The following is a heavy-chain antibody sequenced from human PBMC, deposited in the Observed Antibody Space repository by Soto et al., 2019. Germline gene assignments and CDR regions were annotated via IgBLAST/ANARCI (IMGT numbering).Heavy chain of an antibody. CDR1: GGTFSSYT. CDR3: ARVAYSSGWSNWFAP. CDR2: IIPILGIA. V-gene: IGHV1-69*02. Sequence: GASVKVSCKASGGTFSSYTISWVRQAPGQGLEWMGRIIPILGIANYAQKFQGRVTITADKSTSTAYMELSSLRSEDTAVYYCARVAYSSGWSNWFAPWGQGTLVTVSS. D-gene: IGHD6-19*01. J-gene: IGHJ5*02.